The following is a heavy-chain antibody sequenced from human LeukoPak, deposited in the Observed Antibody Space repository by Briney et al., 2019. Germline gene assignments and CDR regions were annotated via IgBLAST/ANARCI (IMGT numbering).Heavy chain of an antibody. CDR3: VRDLAHTTGWAFYFDY. D-gene: IGHD6-19*01. CDR2: ISGSGGST. CDR1: GFTFSSYA. V-gene: IGHV3-23*01. Sequence: GGSLRLSCAASGFTFSSYAMSWVRQAPGKGLEWVSAISGSGGSTYCADSVKGRFTISRDNSKNTLYLQMNSLRAEDTAVYYCVRDLAHTTGWAFYFDYWGQGTLVTVSS. J-gene: IGHJ4*02.